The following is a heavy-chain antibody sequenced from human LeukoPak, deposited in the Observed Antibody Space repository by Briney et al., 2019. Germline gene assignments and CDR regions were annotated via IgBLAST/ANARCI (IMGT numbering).Heavy chain of an antibody. CDR3: ARGHGRGYSYGYYFDY. V-gene: IGHV4-61*08. CDR2: IYYSGGT. CDR1: GGSISSGGYY. D-gene: IGHD5-18*01. J-gene: IGHJ4*02. Sequence: SETLSLTCAVSGGSISSGGYYWSCIRQPPGKGLECIGYIYYSGGTNYNPSLKSRVTISVDTSKNQFSLKLSSVTAADTAVYYCARGHGRGYSYGYYFDYWGQGTLVTVSS.